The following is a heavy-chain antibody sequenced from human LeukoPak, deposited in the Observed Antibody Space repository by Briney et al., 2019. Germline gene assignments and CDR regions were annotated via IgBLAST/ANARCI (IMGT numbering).Heavy chain of an antibody. CDR3: AREHGGWYESEKYFDG. Sequence: GGSLRLTCAVSGFTFSTLARIWVRQAPGKGLQGVSYISSPSSTIYYADSVKGRFTISRDNVKNSVYLQMTSLRDEDTAVYYCAREHGGWYESEKYFDGWGQGILVTISS. CDR2: ISSPSSTI. D-gene: IGHD6-19*01. J-gene: IGHJ4*02. V-gene: IGHV3-48*02. CDR1: GFTFSTLA.